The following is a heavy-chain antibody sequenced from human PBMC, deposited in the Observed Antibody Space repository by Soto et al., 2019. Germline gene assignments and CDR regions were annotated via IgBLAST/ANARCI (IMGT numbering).Heavy chain of an antibody. Sequence: SETLSLTCAVSGGSISSSNWWSWVRQPPGKGLEWIGEIYHSGSTNYNPSLKSRVTISVDTSKNQFSLKLSSVTAADTAVYYCARSGIVVVPAALRGGRFDYWGQGTLVTVS. D-gene: IGHD2-2*01. CDR2: IYHSGST. CDR3: ARSGIVVVPAALRGGRFDY. J-gene: IGHJ4*02. CDR1: GGSISSSNW. V-gene: IGHV4-4*02.